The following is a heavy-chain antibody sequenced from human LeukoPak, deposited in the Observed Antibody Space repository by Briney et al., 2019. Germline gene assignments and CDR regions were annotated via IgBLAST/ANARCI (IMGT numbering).Heavy chain of an antibody. J-gene: IGHJ4*02. D-gene: IGHD2-2*01. Sequence: SETVPLTCTVSRGSISSSSYYWLWLRQPPGKALVWLGCIYYSAGTYYNPSLKSRVTISVDTSKNHLSLQLSSMTAADTAVYYCARQNFPLIVVVPAASDYWGQGTLVTVSS. CDR2: IYYSAGT. CDR3: ARQNFPLIVVVPAASDY. CDR1: RGSISSSSYY. V-gene: IGHV4-39*01.